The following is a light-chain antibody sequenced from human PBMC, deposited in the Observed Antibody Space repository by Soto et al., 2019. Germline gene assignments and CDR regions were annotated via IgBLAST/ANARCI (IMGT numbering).Light chain of an antibody. CDR1: QSVSSSY. Sequence: EIVLTQSPGTLSLSPGERATLSCRAIQSVSSSYLAWYQQKPGQAPRLLIYGASSRATGIPDRFSGSGSGTDFTLPISRLEPEDFAVYYCQQYGSSLALTFGGGTKVDIK. CDR3: QQYGSSLALT. J-gene: IGKJ4*01. CDR2: GAS. V-gene: IGKV3-20*01.